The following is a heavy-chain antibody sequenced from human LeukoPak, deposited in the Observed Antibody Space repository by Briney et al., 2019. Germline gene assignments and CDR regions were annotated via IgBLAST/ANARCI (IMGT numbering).Heavy chain of an antibody. D-gene: IGHD4-11*01. J-gene: IGHJ4*02. CDR1: GGSISSTTYY. CDR3: ARHRDYNFDYFDY. CDR2: IFYSGST. V-gene: IGHV4-39*01. Sequence: SETLSLTCTVSGGSISSTTYYWGWIRQPPGKGLEYIGSIFYSGSTYYNPSLKSRVAISEDTSKNQFSLKVNSVTAADTAFYYCARHRDYNFDYFDYWGQGTLVTVSS.